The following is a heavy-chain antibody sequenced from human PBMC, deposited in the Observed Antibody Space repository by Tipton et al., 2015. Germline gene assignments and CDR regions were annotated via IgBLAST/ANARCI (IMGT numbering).Heavy chain of an antibody. CDR3: ARARGRHGGLFDS. J-gene: IGHJ4*02. Sequence: TLSLTCAVSGYSISSGYYWGWIRQPPGKGLEWIGEISQSGNTNYNPSLKSRVTISADKSKNQFSLNLKSVTAADTAVYYCARARGRHGGLFDSWGQGILVTVSS. D-gene: IGHD4-23*01. CDR1: GYSISSGYY. V-gene: IGHV4-38-2*01. CDR2: ISQSGNT.